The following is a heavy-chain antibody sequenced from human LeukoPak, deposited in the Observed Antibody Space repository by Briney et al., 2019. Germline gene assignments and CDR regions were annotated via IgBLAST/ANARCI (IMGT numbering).Heavy chain of an antibody. D-gene: IGHD3-22*01. CDR1: GFTFSSYG. CDR2: IWYDGSNK. Sequence: GGSLRLSCAASGFTFSSYGMHWVRQAPGKGLEWVAVIWYDGSNKYYADSVKGPFTISRDNSKNTLYLQMNSLRAEDTAVYYCARDRDYYDSSGYLDYWGQGTLVAVSS. CDR3: ARDRDYYDSSGYLDY. J-gene: IGHJ4*02. V-gene: IGHV3-33*01.